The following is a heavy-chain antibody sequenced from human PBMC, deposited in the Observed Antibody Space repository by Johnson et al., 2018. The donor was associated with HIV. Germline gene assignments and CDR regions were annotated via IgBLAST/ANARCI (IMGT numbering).Heavy chain of an antibody. J-gene: IGHJ3*02. CDR1: GFTFDDYA. CDR2: INSDGSST. V-gene: IGHV3-74*01. CDR3: GRDPPYGSVTYFDAFDI. Sequence: VQLVESGGGLVQPGRSLRLSCAASGFTFDDYAMHWFRQAPGKGLVWVSRINSDGSSTSYADSVKGRFTISRDNAKNTLYLQMNSLRAEDTAGYYCGRDPPYGSVTYFDAFDIWGQGTMVTVSS. D-gene: IGHD3-10*01.